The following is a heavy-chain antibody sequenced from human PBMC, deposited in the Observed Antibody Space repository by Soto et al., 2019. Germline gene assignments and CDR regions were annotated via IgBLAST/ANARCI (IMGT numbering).Heavy chain of an antibody. CDR3: ARDRVGAYDAFDI. Sequence: GASVKVSCKASGYTFTGYYMHWVRQAPGQGLEWMGWINPNSGGTNYAQKFQGWVTMTRDTSISTAYMELSRLRSDDTAVYYCARDRVGAYDAFDIWGQGTMVTVSS. D-gene: IGHD1-26*01. J-gene: IGHJ3*02. CDR2: INPNSGGT. V-gene: IGHV1-2*04. CDR1: GYTFTGYY.